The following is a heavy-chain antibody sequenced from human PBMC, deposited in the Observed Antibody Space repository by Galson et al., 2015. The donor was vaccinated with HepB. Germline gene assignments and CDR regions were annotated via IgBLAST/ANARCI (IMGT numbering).Heavy chain of an antibody. D-gene: IGHD3-3*01. CDR1: GGTFSSYA. CDR3: ARDPAAFGFWSGTQEYYYGMDV. CDR2: IIPIIGTS. Sequence: SVKVFCKASGGTFSSYAISWVRQAPGQGLEWMGGIIPIIGTSNYAQKFQGRVTFTADESTSTACMELSSLTSEDTAVYYCARDPAAFGFWSGTQEYYYGMDVWGQGTTVTVSS. J-gene: IGHJ6*02. V-gene: IGHV1-69*13.